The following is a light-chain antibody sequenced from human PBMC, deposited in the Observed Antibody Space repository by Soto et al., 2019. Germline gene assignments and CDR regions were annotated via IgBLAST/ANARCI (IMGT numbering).Light chain of an antibody. V-gene: IGLV2-14*03. CDR2: DVS. J-gene: IGLJ3*02. Sequence: QSALTQPASVSGSPGQSITISCTGTSSDVGRYNYVSWHQQHPGKAPKRLIFDVSNRPSGVSDRFSGSKSGNTASLTISGLQAEDEADYYCTSYTTGPTWVFGGGTKLTVL. CDR1: SSDVGRYNY. CDR3: TSYTTGPTWV.